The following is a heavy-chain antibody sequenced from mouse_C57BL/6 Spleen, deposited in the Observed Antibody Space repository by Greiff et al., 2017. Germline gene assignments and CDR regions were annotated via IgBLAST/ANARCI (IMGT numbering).Heavy chain of an antibody. J-gene: IGHJ4*01. V-gene: IGHV1-15*01. CDR3: TRYHYDYDEYYAMDY. CDR2: IDPETGGT. CDR1: GYTFTDYE. Sequence: VQLQESGAELVRPGASVTLSCKASGYTFTDYEMHWVKQTPVHGLEWIGAIDPETGGTAYNQKFKGKAILTADKSSSTAYMELRSLTSEDSAVYYCTRYHYDYDEYYAMDYWGQGTSVTVSS. D-gene: IGHD2-4*01.